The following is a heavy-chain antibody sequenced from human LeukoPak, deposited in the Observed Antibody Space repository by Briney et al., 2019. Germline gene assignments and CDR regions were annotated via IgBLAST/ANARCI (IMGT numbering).Heavy chain of an antibody. V-gene: IGHV3-74*01. CDR1: GFTFSSYW. D-gene: IGHD2-15*01. CDR2: INSDGSST. Sequence: GGSLRLSCAASGFTFSSYWMHWVRQAPGKGLVWVSRINSDGSSTSYADSVKGRFTISRDNAKNTLYLQMNSLRAEDTAVYYCARRPRYCSGGSCYPGRGAFDIWGQGTMVTVSS. J-gene: IGHJ3*02. CDR3: ARRPRYCSGGSCYPGRGAFDI.